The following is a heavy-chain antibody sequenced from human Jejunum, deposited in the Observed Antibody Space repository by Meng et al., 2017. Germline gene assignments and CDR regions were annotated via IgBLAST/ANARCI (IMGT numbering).Heavy chain of an antibody. Sequence: GESLKISCAASGFPFSDYAMNWVRQAPGKGLEWVSSISRSSYIYYADSVKGRFSIARDNAGKSLYLQMNSLRAEDTAVYYCAKSSCSGGSCYFQDWGQGTLGTV. J-gene: IGHJ1*01. CDR1: GFPFSDYA. CDR2: ISRSSYI. V-gene: IGHV3-69-1*01. CDR3: AKSSCSGGSCYFQD. D-gene: IGHD2-15*01.